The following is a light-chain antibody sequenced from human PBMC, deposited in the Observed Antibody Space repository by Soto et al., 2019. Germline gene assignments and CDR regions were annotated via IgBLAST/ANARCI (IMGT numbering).Light chain of an antibody. CDR3: SSYSGSSTLVV. CDR2: DVS. J-gene: IGLJ2*01. V-gene: IGLV2-14*03. Sequence: QSALTQPASVSGSPGQSIAISCTGTRSDVGGYNFVSWYQQHPGKAPKLMIYDVSNRPSGVSNRFSGSKSGNTASLTISGLQAEDEADYYCSSYSGSSTLVVFGGGTKLTVL. CDR1: RSDVGGYNF.